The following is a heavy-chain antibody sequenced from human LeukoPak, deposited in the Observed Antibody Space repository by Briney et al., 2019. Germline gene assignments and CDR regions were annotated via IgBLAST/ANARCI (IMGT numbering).Heavy chain of an antibody. D-gene: IGHD3-10*01. J-gene: IGHJ4*02. Sequence: GASVNVSCKVSGYSLSELSIQWVRQAPGKRRDGMGGFYPEEGETIYAQKFQGRVTMTDDTFTKTAKTELSSLRSDDAAVYYCATGGTYYYGNTSYPTFDSWGQGTLVTVSS. CDR2: FYPEEGET. CDR1: GYSLSELS. CDR3: ATGGTYYYGNTSYPTFDS. V-gene: IGHV1-24*01.